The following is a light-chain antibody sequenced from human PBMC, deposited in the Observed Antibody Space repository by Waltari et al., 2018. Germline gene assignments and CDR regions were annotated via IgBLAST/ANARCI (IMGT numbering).Light chain of an antibody. J-gene: IGKJ1*01. CDR2: KAS. CDR1: QSVNSW. V-gene: IGKV1-5*03. Sequence: DIQMTQSPSTLSASVGDRVTITCRASQSVNSWVAWYQQKQRKAPKLLIFKASNFESGVPSRFSGSGSGTEFTLTISSLQPDDFATYHCQQYDSYWTFGQGTKVEIK. CDR3: QQYDSYWT.